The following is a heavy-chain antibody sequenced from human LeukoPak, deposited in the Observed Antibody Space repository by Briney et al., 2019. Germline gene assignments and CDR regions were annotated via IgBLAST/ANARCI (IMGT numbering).Heavy chain of an antibody. V-gene: IGHV4-4*07. CDR2: IYTSGST. Sequence: PSETLSPTCTVFGGSISYYYWSWIRQPAGKGLEWIGRIYTSGSTNYNPSLKSRVTMSVDTSKNQFSLKLSSVTAADTAVYYCARDLEIWSGYYFDYWGQGTLVTVSS. D-gene: IGHD3-3*01. CDR1: GGSISYYY. CDR3: ARDLEIWSGYYFDY. J-gene: IGHJ4*02.